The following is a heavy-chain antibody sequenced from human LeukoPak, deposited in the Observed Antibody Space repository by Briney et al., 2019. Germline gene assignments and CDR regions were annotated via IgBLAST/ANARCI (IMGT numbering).Heavy chain of an antibody. CDR1: GYTFTAYY. Sequence: SSVTVSCKASGYTFTAYYMHWVRQAPGQGLEWMGWIYPNSGGTHYAQKFQGRVTMTRGTSISTAYMELSSLRSDDTAVYYCARAIGEFYGSGSYYSWGQGTLVTVSS. CDR2: IYPNSGGT. V-gene: IGHV1-2*02. CDR3: ARAIGEFYGSGSYYS. J-gene: IGHJ4*02. D-gene: IGHD3-10*01.